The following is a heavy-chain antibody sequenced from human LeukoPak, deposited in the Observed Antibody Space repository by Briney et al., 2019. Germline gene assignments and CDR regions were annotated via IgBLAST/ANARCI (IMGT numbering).Heavy chain of an antibody. CDR1: GFTVSSNY. Sequence: SGGSLRLSCAASGFTVSSNYMSWVRQAPGKGLEWVSVIYSGGSTYYADSVKGRFTISRDNSKNTLYLQMNSLRAEDTAVYYCARVKGISWSTDWGQGTLVTVSS. D-gene: IGHD6-13*01. V-gene: IGHV3-66*01. CDR3: ARVKGISWSTD. CDR2: IYSGGST. J-gene: IGHJ4*02.